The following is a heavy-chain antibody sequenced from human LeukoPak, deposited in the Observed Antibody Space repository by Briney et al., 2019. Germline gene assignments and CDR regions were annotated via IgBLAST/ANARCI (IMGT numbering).Heavy chain of an antibody. CDR3: AREPGTSYYYGMDV. Sequence: PGGSLRLSCAASGFTFGSYSMNWVRQAPGKGLEWVSSISSSSSYIYYADSVKGRFTISRDNAKNSLYLQMNSLRAEDTAVYYCAREPGTSYYYGMDVWGQGTTVTVSS. CDR2: ISSSSSYI. D-gene: IGHD6-13*01. V-gene: IGHV3-21*01. J-gene: IGHJ6*02. CDR1: GFTFGSYS.